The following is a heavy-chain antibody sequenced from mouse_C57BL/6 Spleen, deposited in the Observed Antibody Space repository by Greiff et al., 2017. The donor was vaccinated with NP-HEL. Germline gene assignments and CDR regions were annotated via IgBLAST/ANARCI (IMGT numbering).Heavy chain of an antibody. Sequence: QVQLQQSGAELVKPGASVKLSCKASGYTFTSYWMHWVKQRPGRGLEWIGRIAPNSGGTKYNEKFRTKATLTVDKPSSTAYMQLSILTSEDSAVYYCARSRLGPFDYWGQGTTLTVSS. V-gene: IGHV1-72*01. CDR3: ARSRLGPFDY. CDR2: IAPNSGGT. CDR1: GYTFTSYW. J-gene: IGHJ2*01. D-gene: IGHD4-1*01.